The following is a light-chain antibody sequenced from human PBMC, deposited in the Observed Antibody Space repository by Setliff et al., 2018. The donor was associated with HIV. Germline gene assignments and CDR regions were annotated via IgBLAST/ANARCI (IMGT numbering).Light chain of an antibody. V-gene: IGLV2-14*01. CDR2: EVR. CDR3: SSYAITNTLP. CDR1: SSDVGGYNH. Sequence: QSALTQPASVSGSPGQSITISCTGTSSDVGGYNHVSWYQQHPGKAPKLIIYEVRNRPSGVSNRFSGSKSGNTASLTISGLQTEDEADYYCSSYAITNTLPFGTGTKVTV. J-gene: IGLJ1*01.